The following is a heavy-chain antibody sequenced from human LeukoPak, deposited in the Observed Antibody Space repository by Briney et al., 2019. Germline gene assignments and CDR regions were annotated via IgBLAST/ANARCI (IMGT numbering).Heavy chain of an antibody. Sequence: GGSLRLSCAASGFTFSSYGMHWVRQAPGKGLEWVSYISSSGSTIYYADSVKGRFTISRDNAKNSLYLQMNSLRAEDTAVYYCARNQQANWFDPWGQGTLVTVSS. CDR3: ARNQQANWFDP. CDR1: GFTFSSYG. V-gene: IGHV3-48*04. CDR2: ISSSGSTI. J-gene: IGHJ5*02. D-gene: IGHD1-14*01.